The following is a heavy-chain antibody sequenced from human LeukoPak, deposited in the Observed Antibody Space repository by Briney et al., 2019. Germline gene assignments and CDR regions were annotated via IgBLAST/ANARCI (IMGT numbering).Heavy chain of an antibody. D-gene: IGHD3/OR15-3a*01. J-gene: IGHJ4*02. CDR3: AKDLSSGTGRGFDY. V-gene: IGHV3-23*01. CDR2: IRGVGDPA. Sequence: QPGRSLRLSCVASGFPFSAYAMSWVRQAPNKGLEWVSGIRGVGDPAYYAESVKGRFTIQRDNSKNTLYLNMNSLRAEDTALYYCAKDLSSGTGRGFDYWGQGTLVSVSS. CDR1: GFPFSAYA.